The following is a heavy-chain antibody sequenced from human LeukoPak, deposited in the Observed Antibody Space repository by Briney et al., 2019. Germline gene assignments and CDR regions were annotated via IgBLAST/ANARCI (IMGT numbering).Heavy chain of an antibody. V-gene: IGHV3-15*01. J-gene: IGHJ4*02. CDR3: RRYYYDSSGEDFDY. CDR1: GFTFSNAW. Sequence: GGSLRLSCAASGFTFSNAWMSWVRQAPGKGLEWVGRIKSKTDGGTTDYAAPVKGRFTISRDDSKNTLYLQMNSLKTEDTAMYYCRRYYYDSSGEDFDYWGQGTLVTVSS. CDR2: IKSKTDGGTT. D-gene: IGHD3-22*01.